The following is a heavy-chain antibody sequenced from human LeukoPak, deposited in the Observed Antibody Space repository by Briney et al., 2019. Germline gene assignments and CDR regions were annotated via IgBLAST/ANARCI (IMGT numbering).Heavy chain of an antibody. V-gene: IGHV4-4*07. D-gene: IGHD1-26*01. CDR2: IYTSGST. CDR3: ARVVGATTDYYFDY. Sequence: SETLSLTCTVAGGSISSYYWSWIRQPAGKGLEWIGRIYTSGSTNYNPSLKSRVTMSVDTSKNQFSLKLSSVTAADTAVYYCARVVGATTDYYFDYWGQGTLVTVSS. J-gene: IGHJ4*02. CDR1: GGSISSYY.